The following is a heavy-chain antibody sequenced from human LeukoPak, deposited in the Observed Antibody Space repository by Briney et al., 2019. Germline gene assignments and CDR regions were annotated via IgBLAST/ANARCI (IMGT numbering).Heavy chain of an antibody. Sequence: GGSLRLSCAASGFTFSSYAMSWVRQAPGKGLEWVSAISGSGGSTYYADSVKGRFTISGDNSKNTLYLQMNSLTAEDTAVYYRAKDKVVVVTAIPSYWGQGTLVTVSS. CDR1: GFTFSSYA. CDR3: AKDKVVVVTAIPSY. CDR2: ISGSGGST. J-gene: IGHJ4*02. V-gene: IGHV3-23*01. D-gene: IGHD2-21*02.